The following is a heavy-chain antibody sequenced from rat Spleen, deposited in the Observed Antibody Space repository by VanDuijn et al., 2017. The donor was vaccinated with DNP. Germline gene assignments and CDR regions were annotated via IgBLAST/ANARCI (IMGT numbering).Heavy chain of an antibody. CDR3: ARVPNTYYVMDA. CDR1: GFSLSSYH. J-gene: IGHJ4*01. D-gene: IGHD3-8*01. V-gene: IGHV2-13*01. CDR2: MWASGVT. Sequence: QVQLKESGPGLVQPSQTLSLTCTVSGFSLSSYHVSWVRQPPGKSLVWMGTMWASGVTDYNSAVQSRLRISRDTSKSQVFLEMNSLQTEDTATYYCARVPNTYYVMDAWGQGASVTVSS.